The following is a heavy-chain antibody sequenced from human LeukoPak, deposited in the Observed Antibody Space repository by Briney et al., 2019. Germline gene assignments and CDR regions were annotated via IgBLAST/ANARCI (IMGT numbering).Heavy chain of an antibody. J-gene: IGHJ4*02. CDR3: GRCDPFYFDY. Sequence: SETLSLTCTVSAGSISSSSHFWGWIRQPPGKGLEWIGHVAHSGNTNYNPSLKSRVTISVDTSKNQFSLRLSSVTAADTAVYYFGRCDPFYFDYWGQGTPVTVSS. CDR1: AGSISSSSHF. CDR2: VAHSGNT. V-gene: IGHV4-61*05. D-gene: IGHD2-21*02.